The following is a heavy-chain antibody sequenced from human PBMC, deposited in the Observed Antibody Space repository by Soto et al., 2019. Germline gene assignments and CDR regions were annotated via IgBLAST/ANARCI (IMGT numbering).Heavy chain of an antibody. CDR2: ISANGGST. Sequence: EVQVLESGGGLVQPGGSLRLSCVASGFTCSSHVMTWVRQAQWKGLEWVSSISANGGSTYYAESVKGRFTISRDNSRNTLSLQMSSLRAEDTAGYYCAKGYDSSWWEGYWGQGPLVPVSS. J-gene: IGHJ1*01. D-gene: IGHD6-13*01. V-gene: IGHV3-23*01. CDR3: AKGYDSSWWEGY. CDR1: GFTCSSHV.